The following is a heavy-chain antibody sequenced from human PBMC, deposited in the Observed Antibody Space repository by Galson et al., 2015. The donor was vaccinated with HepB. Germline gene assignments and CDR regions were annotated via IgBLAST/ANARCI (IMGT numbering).Heavy chain of an antibody. CDR2: LNTNTGNP. J-gene: IGHJ4*02. V-gene: IGHV7-4-1*02. CDR1: GYTFKGPS. Sequence: SVKVSCKASGYTFKGPSINWLRPAPGQGLEWMGFLNTNTGNPTFAQDFIGRFVFSLDISVSTAYLQITSLKAEDTAIYYCARDMSTINFDSWGQGTLVTVSS. CDR3: ARDMSTINFDS. D-gene: IGHD3-10*01.